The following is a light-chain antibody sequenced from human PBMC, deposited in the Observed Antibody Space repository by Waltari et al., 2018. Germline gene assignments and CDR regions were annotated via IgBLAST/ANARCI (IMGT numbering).Light chain of an antibody. V-gene: IGLV1-47*01. CDR3: ASWDDILIGRL. J-gene: IGLJ2*01. Sequence: QSVLTQPPSASAAPGQRVHSSCSARTPHIGNNFVSWYPQLPGTAPRLVIHRDSQRPSGIPDRFSGSKSGTSASLAISGLRSEDEADYYCASWDDILIGRLFGGGTKLTVL. CDR1: TPHIGNNF. CDR2: RDS.